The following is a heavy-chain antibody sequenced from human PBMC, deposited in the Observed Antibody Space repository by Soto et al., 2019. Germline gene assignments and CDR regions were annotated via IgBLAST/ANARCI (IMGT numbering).Heavy chain of an antibody. J-gene: IGHJ6*02. D-gene: IGHD3-3*01. CDR3: TTVIDDFWSGYYRPHYYYGMDV. CDR1: GFTFSNAW. V-gene: IGHV3-15*01. CDR2: IKSKTDGGTT. Sequence: GRSLRLCCASSGFTFSNAWMSWVRQAPGKGLEWVGRIKSKTDGGTTDYAAPVKGRFTISRDDSKNTLYLQMNSLKTEETAVYYCTTVIDDFWSGYYRPHYYYGMDVCGQGTTVTVSS.